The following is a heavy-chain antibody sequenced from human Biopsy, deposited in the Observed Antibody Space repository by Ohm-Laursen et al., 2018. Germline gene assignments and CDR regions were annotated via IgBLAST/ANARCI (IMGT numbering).Heavy chain of an antibody. J-gene: IGHJ4*02. D-gene: IGHD3-9*01. CDR3: LREAATGYYRTADF. CDR1: GFTLNKHG. Sequence: SLRLSCAASGFTLNKHGMHWVRQAPGKGLAWVAVIWFDETNKHYADSVKGRFTISRDNSKNTLSLQMNSLRVEDTAMYYCLREAATGYYRTADFWGQGTLVTVSS. V-gene: IGHV3-33*01. CDR2: IWFDETNK.